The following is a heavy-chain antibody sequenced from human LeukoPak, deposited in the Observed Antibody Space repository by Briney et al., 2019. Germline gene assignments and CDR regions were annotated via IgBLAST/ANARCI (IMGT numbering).Heavy chain of an antibody. V-gene: IGHV3-66*01. J-gene: IGHJ3*02. CDR2: IYSGGST. Sequence: PGGSLRLSCAASGFTVSSNYMSWVRQAPGKGLEWVSVIYSGGSTYYADSVKGRFTISRDNSKKTLYLHMNSLPGEDTGVYYCARGIVGALDAFDIWGQGTMVTVSS. CDR1: GFTVSSNY. D-gene: IGHD1-26*01. CDR3: ARGIVGALDAFDI.